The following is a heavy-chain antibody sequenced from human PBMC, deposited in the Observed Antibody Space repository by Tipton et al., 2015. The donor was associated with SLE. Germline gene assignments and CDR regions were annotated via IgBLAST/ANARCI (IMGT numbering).Heavy chain of an antibody. CDR3: TSSGVAAAGTYYYYYMDV. J-gene: IGHJ6*03. CDR1: GYTFTGYY. V-gene: IGHV3-15*01. D-gene: IGHD6-13*01. CDR2: IKSKTDGGTT. Sequence: SGAEVKKPGASVKVSCKASGYTFTGYYMHWVRQAPGQGLEWVGRIKSKTDGGTTDYAAPVKGRFTISRDDSKNTLYLQMNSLKTEDTAVYYCTSSGVAAAGTYYYYYMDVWGKGTTVTVSS.